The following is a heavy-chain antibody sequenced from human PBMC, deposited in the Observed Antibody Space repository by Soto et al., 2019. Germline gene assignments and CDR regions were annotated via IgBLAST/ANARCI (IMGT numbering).Heavy chain of an antibody. D-gene: IGHD6-19*01. Sequence: SVKVSCKASGGTFSSYAISWVRQAPGQGLEWMGGIIPIFGTANYAQKFQGRVTITADESTSTAYMELSSLRSEDTAVYYCACFGIAVAGTNFDYWGQGTLVTVSS. CDR3: ACFGIAVAGTNFDY. J-gene: IGHJ4*02. V-gene: IGHV1-69*13. CDR1: GGTFSSYA. CDR2: IIPIFGTA.